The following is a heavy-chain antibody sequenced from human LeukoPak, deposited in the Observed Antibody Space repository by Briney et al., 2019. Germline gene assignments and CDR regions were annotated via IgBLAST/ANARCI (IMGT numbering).Heavy chain of an antibody. CDR3: ARGYGDQPQYDF. CDR1: GYTFIGYY. Sequence: ASVKVSCKASGYTFIGYYIHWVRQAPGQGLEWMGWIDPNSGVTKYAQKFQGRVTMTRDTSIGTAYMELNSLRSDDTAVYYCARGYGDQPQYDFWGQGTLVTVSS. D-gene: IGHD4-17*01. V-gene: IGHV1-2*02. J-gene: IGHJ4*02. CDR2: IDPNSGVT.